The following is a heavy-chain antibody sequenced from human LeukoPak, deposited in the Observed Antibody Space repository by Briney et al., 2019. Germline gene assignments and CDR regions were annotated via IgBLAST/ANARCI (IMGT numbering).Heavy chain of an antibody. Sequence: KPSETLSLTCTVSGGSISSYYWSWIRQPPGKGLEWIGYIYYSGSTNYNPSLKSRVTMSVDTSKNQFSLKLSSVTAADTAVYYCAKDKSAVDAFDIWGQGTMVTGSS. CDR1: GGSISSYY. V-gene: IGHV4-59*12. CDR2: IYYSGST. J-gene: IGHJ3*02. CDR3: AKDKSAVDAFDI.